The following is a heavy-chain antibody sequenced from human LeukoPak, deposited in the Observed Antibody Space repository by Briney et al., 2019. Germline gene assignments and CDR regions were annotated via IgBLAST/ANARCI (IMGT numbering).Heavy chain of an antibody. CDR2: IYNRGST. D-gene: IGHD4-11*01. J-gene: IGHJ5*02. Sequence: SETLSLTCIGSDDSVNTYYCSWIRQAPGKGLEWIGYIYNRGSTRYNPSLKSRATISVDTSKNQFSLKLTSVTAADTAVYYCAMSNTVRRPFFDPWGQGTLVTVSS. V-gene: IGHV4-59*02. CDR3: AMSNTVRRPFFDP. CDR1: DDSVNTYY.